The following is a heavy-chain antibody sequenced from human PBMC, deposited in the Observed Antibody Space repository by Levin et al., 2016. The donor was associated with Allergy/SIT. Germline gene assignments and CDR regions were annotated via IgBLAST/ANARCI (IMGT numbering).Heavy chain of an antibody. Sequence: WVRQAPGQGLEWMGWISAYNGNTNYAQKLQGRVTMTTDTSTSTAYMELRSLRSDDTAVYYCARGIYCSSTSCFFDYWGQGTLVTVSS. V-gene: IGHV1-18*01. D-gene: IGHD2-2*01. CDR2: ISAYNGNT. J-gene: IGHJ4*02. CDR3: ARGIYCSSTSCFFDY.